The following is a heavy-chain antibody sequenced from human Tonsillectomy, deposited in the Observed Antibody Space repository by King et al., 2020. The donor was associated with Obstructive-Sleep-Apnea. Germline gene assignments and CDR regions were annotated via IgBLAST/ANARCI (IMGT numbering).Heavy chain of an antibody. Sequence: VQLVESGGGVVQPGRSLRLSCAASGFTFSSYGMHWVRQAPGKGLEWVAVISYDGRNKYYADSVKGRFTISRENSKNTLYLQMNSLRAEDTAVYYCAKDTMVRGQGPYYFDYWGQGTLVTVSS. CDR2: ISYDGRNK. CDR1: GFTFSSYG. D-gene: IGHD3-10*01. J-gene: IGHJ4*02. CDR3: AKDTMVRGQGPYYFDY. V-gene: IGHV3-30*18.